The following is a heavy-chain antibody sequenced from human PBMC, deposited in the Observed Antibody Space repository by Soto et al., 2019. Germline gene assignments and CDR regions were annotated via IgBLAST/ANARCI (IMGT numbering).Heavy chain of an antibody. Sequence: EVQLLESGGGLVQPGGSLRLSCAASGFTFSSYAMSWVRQAPGKGLEWVSTISGSGGSTYYADSVKGRFTISRDNSKNTLYLQRNSLRAEDTAVYYCARFGGATTFDYWGQGTLVTVSS. V-gene: IGHV3-23*01. CDR1: GFTFSSYA. D-gene: IGHD1-26*01. CDR3: ARFGGATTFDY. CDR2: ISGSGGST. J-gene: IGHJ4*02.